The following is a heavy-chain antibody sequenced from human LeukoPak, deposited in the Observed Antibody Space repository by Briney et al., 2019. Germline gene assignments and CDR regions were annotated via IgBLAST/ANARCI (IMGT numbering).Heavy chain of an antibody. Sequence: PSETLSLTCAVYGGSFSGYYWSWIRQPPGKGLEWIGEINHSGSTNYNPSLKSRVTIPVDTSKNQFSLKLSSVTAADTAVYYCARAAAGTPHPFDYWGQGTLVTVSS. CDR1: GGSFSGYY. CDR2: INHSGST. CDR3: ARAAAGTPHPFDY. V-gene: IGHV4-34*01. D-gene: IGHD6-13*01. J-gene: IGHJ4*02.